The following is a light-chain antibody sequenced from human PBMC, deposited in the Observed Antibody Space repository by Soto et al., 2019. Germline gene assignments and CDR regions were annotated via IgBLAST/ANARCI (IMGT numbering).Light chain of an antibody. V-gene: IGKV3-20*01. CDR2: DAS. CDR3: QQYGSSAPTT. CDR1: QSVSST. J-gene: IGKJ1*01. Sequence: EMVMTQSPATLSVSPGERATLSCRVSQSVSSTLAWYQQKPGQAPRLLIYDASTRATGIPARFSGSGSGTDFTLTISRLEPEDFAVYYCQQYGSSAPTTFGQGTKVDIK.